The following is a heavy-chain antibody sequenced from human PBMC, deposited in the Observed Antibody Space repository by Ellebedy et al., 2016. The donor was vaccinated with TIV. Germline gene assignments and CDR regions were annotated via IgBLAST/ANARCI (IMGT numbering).Heavy chain of an antibody. V-gene: IGHV4-39*01. CDR3: ARLTMVRGVIPDY. Sequence: PSEILSLTCTVSGGSMSSNSYYWGWIRQPPGKGLEWIGSIYYSGSTYYNPSLKSRVTMSVDTSKKQFSLKLSSVTAADTAVYYCARLTMVRGVIPDYWGQGTLVTVSS. CDR1: GGSMSSNSYY. D-gene: IGHD3-10*01. CDR2: IYYSGST. J-gene: IGHJ4*02.